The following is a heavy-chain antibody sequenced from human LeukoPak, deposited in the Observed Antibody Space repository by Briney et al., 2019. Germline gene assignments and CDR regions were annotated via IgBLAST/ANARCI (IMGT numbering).Heavy chain of an antibody. CDR2: IWYDGSNK. Sequence: GGSLRLSCAASGFTFSSYGMHWVRQAPGKGLEWVTVIWYDGSNKYYADYVKGRFTISRENSKTTLYLQMNSLRAEDTAVYYCAREYPPRYYYDSSGYLDYWGQGTLVTVSS. J-gene: IGHJ4*02. V-gene: IGHV3-33*01. CDR3: AREYPPRYYYDSSGYLDY. CDR1: GFTFSSYG. D-gene: IGHD3-22*01.